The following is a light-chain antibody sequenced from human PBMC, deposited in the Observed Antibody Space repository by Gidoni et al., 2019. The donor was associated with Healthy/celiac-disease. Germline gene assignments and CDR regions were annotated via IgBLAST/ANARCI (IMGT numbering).Light chain of an antibody. CDR3: QQDNNPKK. V-gene: IGKV3-15*01. CDR2: VAA. CDR1: QSVSSN. Sequence: IVIMQSPATLSVSPGERATLSCRASQSVSSNLAWSQQNPGQAPRLLIYVAATRATGIPDRFSGSGSGTEFTLTISSLQYEDFAVYYCQQDNNPKKFGQGTKVEIK. J-gene: IGKJ1*01.